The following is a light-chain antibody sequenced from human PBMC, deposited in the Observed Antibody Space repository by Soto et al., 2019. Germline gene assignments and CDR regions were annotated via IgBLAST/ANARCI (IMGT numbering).Light chain of an antibody. V-gene: IGKV3-15*01. Sequence: EIVMTQSPATLSVSPGERATLSCRASPSVSSNLAWYLQKPGQAPRLLIYGASTRATGIPARFTGSGSGTEFTLTISSLQSEDFACYYCQQYNNWSPYTFGQGTKLEIK. J-gene: IGKJ2*01. CDR2: GAS. CDR3: QQYNNWSPYT. CDR1: PSVSSN.